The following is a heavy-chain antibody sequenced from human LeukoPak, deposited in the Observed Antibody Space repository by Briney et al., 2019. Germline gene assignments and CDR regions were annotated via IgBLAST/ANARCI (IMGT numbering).Heavy chain of an antibody. D-gene: IGHD6-13*01. CDR1: GFTFSSYS. V-gene: IGHV3-21*01. CDR3: ARVGSSSPDAFDI. J-gene: IGHJ3*02. Sequence: GGSLRLSCAASGFTFSSYSMNWVRQAPGKGLEWVSSISSRSSYIYYADSVKGRFTISRDNAKNSLYLQMNSLRAEDTAVYYCARVGSSSPDAFDIWGQGTMVTVSS. CDR2: ISSRSSYI.